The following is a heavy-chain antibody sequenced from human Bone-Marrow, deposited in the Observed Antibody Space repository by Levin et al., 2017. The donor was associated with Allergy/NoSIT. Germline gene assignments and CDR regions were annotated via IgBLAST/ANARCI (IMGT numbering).Heavy chain of an antibody. D-gene: IGHD3-10*01. Sequence: GESLKISCAASGFTFSSYAMHWVRQAPGKGLEWVAVISYDGSNKYYADSVKGRFTISRDNSKNTLYLQMNSLRAEDTAVYYCAKPYYYGSGSHWYFDRWGRGTLVTVSS. CDR3: AKPYYYGSGSHWYFDR. CDR2: ISYDGSNK. J-gene: IGHJ2*01. V-gene: IGHV3-30-3*02. CDR1: GFTFSSYA.